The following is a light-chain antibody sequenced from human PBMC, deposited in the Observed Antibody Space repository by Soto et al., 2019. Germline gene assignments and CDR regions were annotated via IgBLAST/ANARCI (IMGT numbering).Light chain of an antibody. Sequence: EIVMTQSPATLSVSPGERATLSCRASQRVSSNLAWYQQKPGQAPRLLIYGASTRATGIPARFSGSGSGTEFTPTISSLQSEDFAFYYCQQYNNWPPWTFGQGTK. CDR1: QRVSSN. CDR3: QQYNNWPPWT. CDR2: GAS. J-gene: IGKJ1*01. V-gene: IGKV3-15*01.